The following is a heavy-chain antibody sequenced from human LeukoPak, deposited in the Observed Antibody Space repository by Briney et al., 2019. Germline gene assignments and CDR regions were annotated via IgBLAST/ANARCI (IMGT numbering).Heavy chain of an antibody. CDR3: ARAGTSYYYDSSGYYRY. V-gene: IGHV3-66*01. CDR2: IYSGGST. J-gene: IGHJ4*02. CDR1: GFTVSSNY. Sequence: GGSLRLSCAASGFTVSSNYMSWVRQAPGEGLEWVSVIYSGGSTYYADSVKGRFTISRDNSKNTLYLQMNSLRAEDTAVYYCARAGTSYYYDSSGYYRYWGQGTLVTVSS. D-gene: IGHD3-22*01.